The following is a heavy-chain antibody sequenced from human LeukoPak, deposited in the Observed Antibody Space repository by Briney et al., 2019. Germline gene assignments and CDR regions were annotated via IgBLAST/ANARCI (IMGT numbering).Heavy chain of an antibody. CDR2: IWYDGSNK. J-gene: IGHJ4*02. Sequence: QPGGSLRLSCAASGFTFSSYGMHWVRQAPGKGLEWVAVIWYDGSNKHYADSVKGRFTISRDNSKNTLYLQMNSLRAEDTAVYYCARGREYDYVWGSYRYTPNGYFDYWGQGTLVTVSS. V-gene: IGHV3-33*01. CDR3: ARGREYDYVWGSYRYTPNGYFDY. D-gene: IGHD3-16*02. CDR1: GFTFSSYG.